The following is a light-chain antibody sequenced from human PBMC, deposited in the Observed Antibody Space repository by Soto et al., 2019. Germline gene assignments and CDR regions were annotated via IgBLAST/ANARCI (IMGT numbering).Light chain of an antibody. CDR2: GAS. CDR1: QSFSSSY. Sequence: EIVLTQSPGTLSLSPGERATLSCRASQSFSSSYLAWYQQRPGQAPRLLIYGASSRATGIPDRFSGSGSGTDFTLTISKLEPEDFAVYYCQQHGSSPWTVGQGTKVEIK. J-gene: IGKJ1*01. CDR3: QQHGSSPWT. V-gene: IGKV3-20*01.